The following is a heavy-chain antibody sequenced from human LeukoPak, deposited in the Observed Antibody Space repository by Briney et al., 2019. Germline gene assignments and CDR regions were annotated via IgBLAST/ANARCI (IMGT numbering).Heavy chain of an antibody. CDR3: ARGYSGIHRGAFDI. J-gene: IGHJ3*02. CDR1: DGSISSSTYY. D-gene: IGHD2-15*01. Sequence: PSETLSLTCTVSDGSISSSTYYWGWIRQPPGKGLEWIGSVYYSGNTYYSPSLESRVTISVDTSKNQFSLKLSSVTAADTAVYYCARGYSGIHRGAFDIWGQGTMVTVSS. V-gene: IGHV4-39*07. CDR2: VYYSGNT.